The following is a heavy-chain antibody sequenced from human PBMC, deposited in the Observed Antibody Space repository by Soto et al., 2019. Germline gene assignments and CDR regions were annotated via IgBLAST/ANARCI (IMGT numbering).Heavy chain of an antibody. V-gene: IGHV5-51*01. J-gene: IGHJ4*02. CDR2: IYPGDSDT. Sequence: PGESLKISCKGSGYSFTSYWIGWVRQMPGKGLEWMGIIYPGDSDTRYSPSFQGQVTISADKSISTAYLQWSSLRASDTAIYYCARVEVLIDYWRAPAPRQYPGVSDYWGQGTLVTVSS. CDR1: GYSFTSYW. D-gene: IGHD3-16*01. CDR3: ARVEVLIDYWRAPAPRQYPGVSDY.